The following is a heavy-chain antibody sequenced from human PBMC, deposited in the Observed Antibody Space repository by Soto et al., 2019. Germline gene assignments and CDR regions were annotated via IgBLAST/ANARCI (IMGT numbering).Heavy chain of an antibody. D-gene: IGHD6-6*01. CDR1: GESISSGGYY. CDR3: ARASSSSSAADY. CDR2: IYDSESA. Sequence: QVQLQESGPGLVKPSQTLSLTCNVSGESISSGGYYWSWIRHHPPKGLEWIGYIYDSESAYYNPSLKSRVTISMDTSKNHFAMRLSSVTDADTAVYYCARASSSSSAADYWGQGTLVTVSS. V-gene: IGHV4-31*03. J-gene: IGHJ4*02.